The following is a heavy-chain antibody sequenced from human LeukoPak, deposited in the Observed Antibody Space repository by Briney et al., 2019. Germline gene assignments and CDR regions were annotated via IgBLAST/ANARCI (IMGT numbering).Heavy chain of an antibody. CDR3: AVAGVRGPNWFDP. V-gene: IGHV4-34*01. D-gene: IGHD3-10*01. CDR2: ISPSGNT. J-gene: IGHJ5*02. CDR1: GGSFTIYS. Sequence: SETLSLTCAVYGGSFTIYSWTWIRQPPGKSLEWVGEISPSGNTQYNPSLKSRVTISLDASKSQFYLKLNSVTAADTAVYYCAVAGVRGPNWFDPWGQGTLVTVSS.